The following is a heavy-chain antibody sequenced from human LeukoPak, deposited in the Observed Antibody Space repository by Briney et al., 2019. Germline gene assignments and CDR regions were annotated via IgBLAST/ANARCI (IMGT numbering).Heavy chain of an antibody. CDR3: ARDRGYYGSGSYSQGSYFDH. J-gene: IGHJ4*02. D-gene: IGHD3-10*01. CDR1: GGSVSSGSYY. CDR2: NYYSGSN. Sequence: PSETLSLTCSVSGGSVSSGSYYWSWIRQPPGKGLEWIGYNYYSGSNNYNPSLESRVTISVDTSKNQFSLTLTSVTAADTAVYYCARDRGYYGSGSYSQGSYFDHWGQGSLVTVSS. V-gene: IGHV4-61*01.